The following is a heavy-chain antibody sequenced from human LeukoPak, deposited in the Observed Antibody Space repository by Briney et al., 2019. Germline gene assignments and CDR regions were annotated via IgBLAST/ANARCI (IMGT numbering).Heavy chain of an antibody. V-gene: IGHV3-21*01. CDR3: ASGRYGDEGFDY. CDR2: ISSSNSHI. D-gene: IGHD4-17*01. CDR1: GFTFSSYS. J-gene: IGHJ4*02. Sequence: GGSLRLSCAASGFTFSSYSMNWVRQAPGKGLEWVSSISSSNSHIYYADSVKGRFTISRDNAKNSLYLQMNSLRAEDTAVYHCASGRYGDEGFDYWGQGTLVTVSS.